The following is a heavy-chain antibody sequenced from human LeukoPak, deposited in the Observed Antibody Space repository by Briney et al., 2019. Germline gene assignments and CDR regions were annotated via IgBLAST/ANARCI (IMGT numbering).Heavy chain of an antibody. CDR3: ATREGYCSSTSCQYYFDY. D-gene: IGHD2-2*01. Sequence: GESLKISCKGSGYSFTSYWIGWVRQMPGKGLEWMGITYPGDSDTRYSPSFQGQVTISADKSISTAYLQWSSLKASDTAMYYCATREGYCSSTSCQYYFDYWGQGTLVTVSS. J-gene: IGHJ4*02. CDR1: GYSFTSYW. V-gene: IGHV5-51*01. CDR2: TYPGDSDT.